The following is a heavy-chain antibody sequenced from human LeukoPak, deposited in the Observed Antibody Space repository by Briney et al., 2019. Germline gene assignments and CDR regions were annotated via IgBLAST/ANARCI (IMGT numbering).Heavy chain of an antibody. CDR3: ARQGELAIDY. CDR1: GRPTTNYY. CDR2: IHNTGSS. J-gene: IGHJ4*02. Sequence: PSETLTLTCSAPGRPTTNYYWSWIRQCPRKGLQGSGFIHNTGSSNYNPSLQSRVTMSIDTSKNQLSLKLSSVTAEDTAVYCCARQGELAIDYWGQGTLVTVSS. V-gene: IGHV4-59*08. D-gene: IGHD1-26*01.